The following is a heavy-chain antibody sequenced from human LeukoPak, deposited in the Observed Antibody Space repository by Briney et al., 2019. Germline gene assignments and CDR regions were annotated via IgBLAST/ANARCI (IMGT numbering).Heavy chain of an antibody. J-gene: IGHJ4*02. Sequence: PSETLSLTCAVSGGSISSSIWWSWVRQPPGKGLEWIGEMYHSGSSNYNPSLKSRVTLSVDKSKNQFSLNLSSVTAADTAVYYCARIVWHQRLWYYFDYWGQGTLVTVSS. V-gene: IGHV4-4*02. CDR2: MYHSGSS. D-gene: IGHD2-21*01. CDR3: ARIVWHQRLWYYFDY. CDR1: GGSISSSIW.